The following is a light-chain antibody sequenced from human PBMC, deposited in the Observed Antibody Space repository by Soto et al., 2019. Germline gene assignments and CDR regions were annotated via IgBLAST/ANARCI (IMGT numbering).Light chain of an antibody. Sequence: DIVMTQSPLSLPVTPGEPASISCRSSQSLLHSNGYNYLDWYLQKPGQSPQLLIYLGSNRASGVPDRFSGSGSGTDFTLKISRVEDEDVGVYYCMQALRNPHTFGQGTKLEIK. CDR2: LGS. CDR3: MQALRNPHT. J-gene: IGKJ2*01. V-gene: IGKV2-28*01. CDR1: QSLLHSNGYNY.